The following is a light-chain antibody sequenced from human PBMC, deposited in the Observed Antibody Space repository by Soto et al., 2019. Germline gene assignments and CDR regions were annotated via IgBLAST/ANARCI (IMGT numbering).Light chain of an antibody. Sequence: QSVLTQPRPVSGSPGQSVTISCTGTSSDVGGYNYVSWYQQNPGKGPKLMIFDVSKRPSGVPDRFSGFKSGNTASLTISGLQAEDEGDYYCCSYAGSYTLYVFGSGTKVTVL. CDR2: DVS. J-gene: IGLJ1*01. V-gene: IGLV2-11*01. CDR1: SSDVGGYNY. CDR3: CSYAGSYTLYV.